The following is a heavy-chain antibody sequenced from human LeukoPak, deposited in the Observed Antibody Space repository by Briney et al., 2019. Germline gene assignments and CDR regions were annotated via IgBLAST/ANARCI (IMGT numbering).Heavy chain of an antibody. V-gene: IGHV7-4-1*02. CDR1: GYTFTSYD. CDR3: VSYDLGDY. Sequence: ASVKVSCKASGYTFTSYDVNWVRQATGQGLEWMGWINTKTGNPTYAQGFTGRFVFSWDTSVSTAYLQISSLKAEDTAVYYCVSYDLGDYWGQGTLVTVSS. D-gene: IGHD3-22*01. CDR2: INTKTGNP. J-gene: IGHJ4*02.